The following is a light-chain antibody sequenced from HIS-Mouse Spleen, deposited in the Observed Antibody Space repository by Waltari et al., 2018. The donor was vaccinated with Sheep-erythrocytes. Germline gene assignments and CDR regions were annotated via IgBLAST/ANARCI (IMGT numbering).Light chain of an antibody. Sequence: QSALTQPASVSGSPGQSITISCTGTSSDVGSYNLVSWYQQHPGKAPKLMIYEGSKRPSGVSNRVSGSKAGNTASLTISGLQAEDEAEYYCCSYAGSSTPWVFGGGTKLTVL. J-gene: IGLJ3*02. CDR2: EGS. V-gene: IGLV2-23*01. CDR1: SSDVGSYNL. CDR3: CSYAGSSTPWV.